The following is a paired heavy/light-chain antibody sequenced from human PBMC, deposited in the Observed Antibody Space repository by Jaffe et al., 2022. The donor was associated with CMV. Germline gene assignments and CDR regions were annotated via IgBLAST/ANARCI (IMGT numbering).Heavy chain of an antibody. CDR1: GYSFTSYW. V-gene: IGHV5-51*01. CDR2: IYPGDSDT. CDR3: ARPGGYGDFYGMDV. D-gene: IGHD4-17*01. J-gene: IGHJ6*02. Sequence: EVQLVQSGAEVKKPGESLKISCKGSGYSFTSYWIAWVRQMPGKGLEWMGIIYPGDSDTKYSPSIEGQVTISADKSITTAYLQWSSLRASDTAIYYCARPGGYGDFYGMDVWGQGTTVTVSS.
Light chain of an antibody. J-gene: IGKJ2*01. V-gene: IGKV1-9*01. CDR2: AAS. CDR1: QGISSY. CDR3: QQLNNYLWS. Sequence: DIQLTQSPSFLSASVGDRVTITCRASQGISSYLAWYQQKPGKAPKLLIYAASTLQSGVPSRFSGSGSGTEFTLTISSLQPEDFATYYCQQLNNYLWSFGQGTKLEI.